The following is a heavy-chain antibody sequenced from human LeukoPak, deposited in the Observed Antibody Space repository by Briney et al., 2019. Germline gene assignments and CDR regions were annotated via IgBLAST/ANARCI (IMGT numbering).Heavy chain of an antibody. D-gene: IGHD3-3*01. CDR1: GGSISSYY. Sequence: LSETLSLTCTVSGGSISSYYWSWVRQPPGKGLEWIGYIYYSGSTNYSPSLKSRVTISVDTSKNQFSLKLSSVTAADTAVYYCARGDPRNYDFWSGYHPFDYWGQGTLVTVSS. CDR2: IYYSGST. V-gene: IGHV4-59*01. J-gene: IGHJ4*02. CDR3: ARGDPRNYDFWSGYHPFDY.